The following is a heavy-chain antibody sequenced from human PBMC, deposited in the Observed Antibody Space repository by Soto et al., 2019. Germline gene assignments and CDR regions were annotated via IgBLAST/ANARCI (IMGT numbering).Heavy chain of an antibody. D-gene: IGHD5-12*01. CDR3: ATLSGYSGYDYDY. CDR1: GGTFSSYW. CDR2: IYPGDSDT. J-gene: IGHJ4*02. V-gene: IGHV5-51*01. Sequence: SVKFSGKASGGTFSSYWIVCVRQMPGKGLEWMGIIYPGDSDTRYSPSFQGQVTISADKSISTAYLQWSSLKASDTAMYYCATLSGYSGYDYDYWGQGTLVTVSS.